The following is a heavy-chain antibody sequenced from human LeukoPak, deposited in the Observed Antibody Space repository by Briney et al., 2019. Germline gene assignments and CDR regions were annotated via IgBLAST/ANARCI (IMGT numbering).Heavy chain of an antibody. V-gene: IGHV3-30-3*01. CDR1: GFTFSSYA. CDR3: AMWELPYPFDY. CDR2: ISYDGSNK. D-gene: IGHD1-26*01. J-gene: IGHJ4*02. Sequence: GGSLRLSCAASGFTFSSYAMHWVRQAPGKGLEWVAVISYDGSNKYYADSVKGRFTISRDNSKNTLYLQMNSLRAEDTAVYYCAMWELPYPFDYGGQGTLVTVSS.